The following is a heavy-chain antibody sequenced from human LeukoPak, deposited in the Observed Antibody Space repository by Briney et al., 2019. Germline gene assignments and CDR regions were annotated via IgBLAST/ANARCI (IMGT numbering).Heavy chain of an antibody. V-gene: IGHV3-64D*09. CDR2: ISSNGGST. J-gene: IGHJ2*01. CDR3: VKDGTVTTSSGYFDL. Sequence: GGSLRLSCSASGFTFSSYAMHWVRQAPGKGLEYVSAISSNGGSTYYADSVKGRFTISRDSSKNTLYLQMSSLRAEDTAVYYCVKDGTVTTSSGYFDLWGRGTLVTVSS. D-gene: IGHD4-17*01. CDR1: GFTFSSYA.